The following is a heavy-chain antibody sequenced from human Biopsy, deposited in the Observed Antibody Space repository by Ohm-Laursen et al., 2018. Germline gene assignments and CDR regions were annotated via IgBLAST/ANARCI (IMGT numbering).Heavy chain of an antibody. CDR3: AKGQDLRGGAEYFQH. V-gene: IGHV1-2*02. Sequence: ASVTVSCKPSGYTFTGQYLHWVRQVPGQGLEWMGWINPHSGTTKFAQDFQGRVTMTRDTSITTAYMELRRLRSDDTAVYYCAKGQDLRGGAEYFQHWGQGALVTVSS. CDR1: GYTFTGQY. CDR2: INPHSGTT. J-gene: IGHJ1*01. D-gene: IGHD2-15*01.